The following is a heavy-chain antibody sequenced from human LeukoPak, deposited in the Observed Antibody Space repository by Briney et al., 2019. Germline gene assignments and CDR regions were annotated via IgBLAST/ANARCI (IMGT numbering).Heavy chain of an antibody. CDR2: ISSSSSYI. CDR1: GFSFSNYG. CDR3: ARCGGDCYSHGMDV. J-gene: IGHJ6*02. D-gene: IGHD2-21*02. V-gene: IGHV3-21*01. Sequence: GGSLRLSCEASGFSFSNYGMHWVRQAPGKGLEWVSSISSSSSYIYYADSVKGRFTISRDNAKNSLYLQMNSLRAEDTAVYYCARCGGDCYSHGMDVWGQGTMVTVSS.